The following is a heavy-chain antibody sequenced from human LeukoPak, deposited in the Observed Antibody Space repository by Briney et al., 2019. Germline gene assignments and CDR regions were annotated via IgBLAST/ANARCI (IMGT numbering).Heavy chain of an antibody. V-gene: IGHV1-46*01. Sequence: ASVKVSCKASGYTFTSYYMHWVRQAPGQGLEWMGIINPSGGSTSYAQKFQGRVTMTRDTSTSTVYMELSSLRSEDTAVYYCARDGSWTSYQWLRSYYFDYWGQGTLATVSS. D-gene: IGHD5-12*01. CDR3: ARDGSWTSYQWLRSYYFDY. CDR1: GYTFTSYY. J-gene: IGHJ4*02. CDR2: INPSGGST.